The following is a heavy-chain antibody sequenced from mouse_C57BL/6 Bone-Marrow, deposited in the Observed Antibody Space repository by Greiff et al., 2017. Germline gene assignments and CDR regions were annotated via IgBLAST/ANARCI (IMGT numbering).Heavy chain of an antibody. CDR3: ARHEIYYGDDGEVYYFDY. Sequence: VQLKQSGGDLVKPGGSLKLSCAASGFTFSSYGMSWVRQTPDKRLEWVATISSGGSYTYYPDSVKGRFTISRDNAKNTLYLQMSSLKSEDTAMYYCARHEIYYGDDGEVYYFDYWGQGTTLTVSS. V-gene: IGHV5-6*01. D-gene: IGHD2-2*01. CDR2: ISSGGSYT. CDR1: GFTFSSYG. J-gene: IGHJ2*01.